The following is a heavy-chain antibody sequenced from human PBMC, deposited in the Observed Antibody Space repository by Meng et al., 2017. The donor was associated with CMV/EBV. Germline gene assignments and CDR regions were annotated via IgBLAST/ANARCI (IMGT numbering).Heavy chain of an antibody. D-gene: IGHD2-2*01. CDR2: ISSSSSYI. J-gene: IGHJ4*02. CDR3: ARDLRVVPAAVYYFDY. V-gene: IGHV3-21*01. Sequence: GESLKISCAASGFTFSSYSMNWVRQAPGKGLEWVSSISSSSSYIYYADSVNGRFTISRDNAKNSLYLQMNSLRAGDTAVYYCARDLRVVPAAVYYFDYWGQGTLVTVSS. CDR1: GFTFSSYS.